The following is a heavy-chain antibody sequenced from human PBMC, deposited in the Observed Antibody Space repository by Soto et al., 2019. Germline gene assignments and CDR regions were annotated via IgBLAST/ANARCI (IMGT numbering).Heavy chain of an antibody. CDR1: GYTFTNYA. CDR3: ARGHLSVVPVSSWFYYLDV. Sequence: QVQLVQSGAEVEKPGASVKVSCKASGYTFTNYAVHWVRQAPGQRLEWMGWINAGNGNTRFSQNLQGRVTITRDTSARTVYMELSSLRSEDTAVYYCARGHLSVVPVSSWFYYLDVLGQGTTVTVSS. D-gene: IGHD2-2*01. CDR2: INAGNGNT. J-gene: IGHJ6*03. V-gene: IGHV1-3*01.